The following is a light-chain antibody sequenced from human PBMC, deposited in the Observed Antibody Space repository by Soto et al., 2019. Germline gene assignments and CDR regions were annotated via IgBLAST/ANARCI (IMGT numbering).Light chain of an antibody. Sequence: VLTQSPVTLSLSPGARATLSCRASQSFRGLLAWYQQKPGQAPRLLIYDAYNRATGIPPRFSGSGSGTDFTLTISSLEPEDSAVYYCQQRHMWPITCGQGTRLEIK. CDR3: QQRHMWPIT. CDR1: QSFRGL. CDR2: DAY. V-gene: IGKV3-11*01. J-gene: IGKJ5*01.